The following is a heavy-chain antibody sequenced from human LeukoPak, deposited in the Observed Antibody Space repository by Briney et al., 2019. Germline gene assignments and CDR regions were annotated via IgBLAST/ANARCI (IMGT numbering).Heavy chain of an antibody. V-gene: IGHV3-23*01. D-gene: IGHD3-10*01. Sequence: GGSRRLSCAASGFTFSSYGMSWVRQAPGKGLEWVSAISGSGDSTYYADSVKGRFTISRDNSKNTLYLQMNSLRAEDTAVYYRAKDRGIISDYWRQGTLVTVSS. CDR3: AKDRGIISDY. J-gene: IGHJ4*02. CDR2: ISGSGDST. CDR1: GFTFSSYG.